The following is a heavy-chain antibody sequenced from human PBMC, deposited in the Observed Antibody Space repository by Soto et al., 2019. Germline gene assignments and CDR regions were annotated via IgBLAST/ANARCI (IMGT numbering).Heavy chain of an antibody. D-gene: IGHD4-17*01. J-gene: IGHJ3*02. CDR3: ARSNRGWTTVPYAFDI. CDR2: ISSSSSYI. Sequence: GGSLRLSCAASGFTFSSYSMNWVRQAPGKGLEWVSSISSSSSYIYYADTVKGRFTISRDNAKNSLYLQMNSLRAEDTAVYYCARSNRGWTTVPYAFDIWGQGTMVTVSS. CDR1: GFTFSSYS. V-gene: IGHV3-21*01.